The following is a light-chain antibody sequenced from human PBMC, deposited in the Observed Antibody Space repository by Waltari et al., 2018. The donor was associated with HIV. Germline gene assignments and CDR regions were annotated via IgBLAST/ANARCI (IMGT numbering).Light chain of an antibody. V-gene: IGKV1-39*01. CDR3: QQSYSAPLT. CDR2: DAS. CDR1: AIINPY. J-gene: IGKJ4*01. Sequence: DIQMTQSPSSLSASVGDTVTITCRATAIINPYVTWYQQKSGKAPKLLIYDASTLETGVPSRFTGGGSATFFTLTISNLQSEDFATYYCQQSYSAPLTFGGGTTLEIK.